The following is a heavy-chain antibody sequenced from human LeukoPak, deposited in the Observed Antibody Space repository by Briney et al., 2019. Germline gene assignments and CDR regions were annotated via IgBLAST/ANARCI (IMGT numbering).Heavy chain of an antibody. D-gene: IGHD2-2*01. Sequence: SETLSLTCSVSGGSISSSSYYWGWIRQPPGKGLGWIGSIYYSGSTYYNPSLKSRVTISVDTSKNQFSLKLTSVTAADTAVYYCARRYCSSTSCYTDPGIFDYWGQGTLVTVSS. V-gene: IGHV4-39*07. CDR2: IYYSGST. CDR1: GGSISSSSYY. CDR3: ARRYCSSTSCYTDPGIFDY. J-gene: IGHJ4*02.